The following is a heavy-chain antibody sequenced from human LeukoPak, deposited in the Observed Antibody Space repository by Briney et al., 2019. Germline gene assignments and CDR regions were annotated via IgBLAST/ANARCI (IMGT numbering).Heavy chain of an antibody. Sequence: SETLSLTCTVSGGSVSSYYWSWIRQPAGKGLEWVGRIQTSGSTNYNPSLRSRVTISVDTSKNQFSLKLSSVTAADTAVYYCVRGGTYYDSYWGQGTLVTVSS. CDR2: IQTSGST. CDR3: VRGGTYYDSY. D-gene: IGHD3-3*01. V-gene: IGHV4-4*07. CDR1: GGSVSSYY. J-gene: IGHJ4*02.